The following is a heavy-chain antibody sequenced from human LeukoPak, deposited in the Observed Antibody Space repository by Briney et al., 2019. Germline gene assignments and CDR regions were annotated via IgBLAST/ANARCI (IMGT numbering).Heavy chain of an antibody. J-gene: IGHJ4*02. D-gene: IGHD3-22*01. Sequence: GGSLRLSCAASGFTFSSYGMHWVRQAPGKGLEWVAVISYDGSNKYYADSVKGRFTISRDNSKNTLYLQMNSLRAEDTAVYYCAKARDYDSSAYYSHSFDYWGQGTLVTVSS. CDR2: ISYDGSNK. V-gene: IGHV3-30*18. CDR1: GFTFSSYG. CDR3: AKARDYDSSAYYSHSFDY.